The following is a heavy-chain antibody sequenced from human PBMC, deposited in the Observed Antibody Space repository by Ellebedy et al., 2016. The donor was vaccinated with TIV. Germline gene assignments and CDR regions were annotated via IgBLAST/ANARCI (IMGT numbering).Heavy chain of an antibody. CDR1: GFNFRSYW. CDR3: ARRASYGDYAVQVNPWFDP. CDR2: IRQEGDEI. Sequence: GGSLRLSCAASGFNFRSYWMTWVRQAPGKGLEWVAKIRQEGDEIYYVESVKGRFTISIDNAKNSLFLQKNSLGVEDTAVYYCARRASYGDYAVQVNPWFDPWGQGTLVTVSS. D-gene: IGHD4-17*01. V-gene: IGHV3-7*01. J-gene: IGHJ5*02.